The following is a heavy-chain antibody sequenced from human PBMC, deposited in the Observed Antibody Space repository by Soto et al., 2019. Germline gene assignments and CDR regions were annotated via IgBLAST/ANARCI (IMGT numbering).Heavy chain of an antibody. V-gene: IGHV3-23*01. CDR3: ARDRQSYYDSSGYDAFDI. CDR2: ISGSGGST. J-gene: IGHJ3*02. Sequence: GGSLRLSCAASGFTFSSYAMSWVRQAPGKGLEWVSAISGSGGSTYYADSVKGRFTISRDNSKNTLYLQMNSLRAEDTAVYYCARDRQSYYDSSGYDAFDIWGQGTMVTVSS. D-gene: IGHD3-22*01. CDR1: GFTFSSYA.